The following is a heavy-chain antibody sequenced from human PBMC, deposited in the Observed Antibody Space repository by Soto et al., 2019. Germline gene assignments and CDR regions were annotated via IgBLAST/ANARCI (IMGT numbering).Heavy chain of an antibody. Sequence: PSETLSLTCTVSGGSISSSSYYWGWIRQPPGKGLEWIGSIYYSGSTYYNPSLKSRVTISVDTSKNQFSLKLSSVTAADTAVYYCASGRELLLPYYYYYGMDVWGQGTTVT. CDR1: GGSISSSSYY. CDR3: ASGRELLLPYYYYYGMDV. D-gene: IGHD1-26*01. V-gene: IGHV4-39*01. J-gene: IGHJ6*02. CDR2: IYYSGST.